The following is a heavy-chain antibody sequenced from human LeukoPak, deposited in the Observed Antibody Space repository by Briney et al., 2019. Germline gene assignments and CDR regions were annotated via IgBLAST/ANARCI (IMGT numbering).Heavy chain of an antibody. CDR3: ARDQVVVTAILFDY. Sequence: GGSLRLSCAASGFTFSSYSMNWVRQAPGKGLEWVSSISSSSSYIYYADSVKGRFTISRDNAKNSLYLQMNSLRAEDTAVYYCARDQVVVTAILFDYWGQGTLVTVSS. D-gene: IGHD2-21*02. CDR1: GFTFSSYS. V-gene: IGHV3-21*01. CDR2: ISSSSSYI. J-gene: IGHJ4*02.